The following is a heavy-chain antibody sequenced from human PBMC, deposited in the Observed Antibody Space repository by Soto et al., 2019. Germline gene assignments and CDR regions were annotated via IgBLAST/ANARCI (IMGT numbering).Heavy chain of an antibody. Sequence: TSETLSLTCTVSGGSISSGGYYWSWIRQHPGKGLEWIGYIYYSGSTYYNPSLKSRVTISVDTSKNQFSLKLSSVTAADTAVYYCAREQGLIHDYNSPHWFDPWGQGTLVTVS. D-gene: IGHD4-4*01. CDR2: IYYSGST. CDR1: GGSISSGGYY. CDR3: AREQGLIHDYNSPHWFDP. J-gene: IGHJ5*02. V-gene: IGHV4-31*03.